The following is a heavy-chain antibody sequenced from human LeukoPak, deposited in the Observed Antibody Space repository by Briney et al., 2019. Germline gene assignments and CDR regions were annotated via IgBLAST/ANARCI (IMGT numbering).Heavy chain of an antibody. CDR1: GFTFISYG. CDR2: IWYDGSNK. D-gene: IGHD6-19*01. J-gene: IGHJ4*02. Sequence: GGSLRLSCAASGFTFISYGMHWVRQAPGKGLEWVAVIWYDGSNKYYADSVKGRFTISRDNSKNTLYLQMNSLRAENTAVYYCAGSIAVAGTFDYWGQGTLVTVSS. CDR3: AGSIAVAGTFDY. V-gene: IGHV3-33*08.